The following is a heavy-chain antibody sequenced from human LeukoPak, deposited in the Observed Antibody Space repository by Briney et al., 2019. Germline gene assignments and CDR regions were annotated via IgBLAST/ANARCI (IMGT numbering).Heavy chain of an antibody. CDR2: MSGSGYYT. CDR3: AKMEGQRHYDYCMDV. D-gene: IGHD3-3*01. J-gene: IGHJ6*03. CDR1: GFAFSNFA. Sequence: QPGGSLRLSCAASGFAFSNFAMSWVRQAPGKGLEWVSAMSGSGYYTYYVESVKGRFTISRDNSKNTLYLHMNSLRADDTAVYYCAKMEGQRHYDYCMDVWGRGTTVTVSS. V-gene: IGHV3-23*01.